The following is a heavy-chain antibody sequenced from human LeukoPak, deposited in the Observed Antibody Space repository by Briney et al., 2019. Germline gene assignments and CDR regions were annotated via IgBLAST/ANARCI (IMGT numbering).Heavy chain of an antibody. Sequence: GGSLRLSCAASGFTFSSYSMNWVRQAPGKGLEWVSSISSSSSYIYYADSVKGRFTISRDNAKNSLYLQMNSLRAEDTAVYYCATITMVRGFSYPWGQGTLVTVSS. D-gene: IGHD3-10*01. J-gene: IGHJ5*02. CDR1: GFTFSSYS. V-gene: IGHV3-21*01. CDR3: ATITMVRGFSYP. CDR2: ISSSSSYI.